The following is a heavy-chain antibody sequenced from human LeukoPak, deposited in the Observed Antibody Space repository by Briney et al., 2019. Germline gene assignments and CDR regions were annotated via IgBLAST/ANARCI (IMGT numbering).Heavy chain of an antibody. CDR2: ISSSSSTI. J-gene: IGHJ4*02. CDR3: ARGTYYYDSRKGYFEY. V-gene: IGHV3-48*01. D-gene: IGHD3-22*01. CDR1: GFTFSSYS. Sequence: GGSLRLSCAASGFTFSSYSMNWVRQAPGKGLEWVSYISSSSSTIYYADSVKGRFTISRDNAKNSLYLQMNSLRAEDTAVYYCARGTYYYDSRKGYFEYWGQGTLVTVSS.